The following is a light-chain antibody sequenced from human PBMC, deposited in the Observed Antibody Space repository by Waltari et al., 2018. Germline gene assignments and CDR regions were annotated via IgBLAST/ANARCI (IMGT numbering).Light chain of an antibody. CDR1: QSVGRY. J-gene: IGKJ3*01. CDR2: DAS. CDR3: QQRSNWPLT. Sequence: LSPGERATLSCKASQSVGRYLAWYQQKPGQAPRLLIYDASNRATGIPARFSGSGSETDFTLTISSLESEDFAVYYCQQRSNWPLTFGPGTKVDIK. V-gene: IGKV3-11*01.